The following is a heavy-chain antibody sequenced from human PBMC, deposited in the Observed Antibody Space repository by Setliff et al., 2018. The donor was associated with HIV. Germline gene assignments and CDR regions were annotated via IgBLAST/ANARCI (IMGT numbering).Heavy chain of an antibody. CDR2: IYYSGST. D-gene: IGHD1-26*01. CDR1: GGSISSSSYY. V-gene: IGHV4-39*01. J-gene: IGHJ6*03. CDR3: ARRRPPPSGSYSKYYMDV. Sequence: SETLSLTCTVSGGSISSSSYYWGWIRQPPGKGLEWIGSIYYSGSTYYNPSLKSRVTISVDTSKNQFSLKLSSVTAADTAVYYCARRRPPPSGSYSKYYMDVWGKGTTVTVSS.